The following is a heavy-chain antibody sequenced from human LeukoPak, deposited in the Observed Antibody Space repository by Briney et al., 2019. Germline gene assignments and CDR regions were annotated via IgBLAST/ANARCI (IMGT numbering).Heavy chain of an antibody. CDR2: INYSGNT. CDR1: GGSISSHY. V-gene: IGHV4-59*11. D-gene: IGHD6-19*01. Sequence: KPSETLSLTCTVSGGSISSHYWSWIRQTPGKGLEWIGCINYSGNTDYSPSLKSRLTISVDTSKNQFSLRLRSVTAADTAVYYCARSSGWSFFDCWGQGSLVTVSS. CDR3: ARSSGWSFFDC. J-gene: IGHJ4*02.